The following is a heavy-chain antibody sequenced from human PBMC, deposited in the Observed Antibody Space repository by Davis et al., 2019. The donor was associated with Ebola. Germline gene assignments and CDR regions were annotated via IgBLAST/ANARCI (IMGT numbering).Heavy chain of an antibody. D-gene: IGHD3-3*01. CDR3: ASEGGVVITHNWFDP. CDR2: INAGNGDT. Sequence: AASVKVSCKASGYIFTSYAIHWVRQAPGQRLEWMGWINAGNGDTKYSQKFRGRVTITRDTSASTAYMELSSLRSEDTAVYYCASEGGVVITHNWFDPWGQGTLVTVSS. V-gene: IGHV1-3*01. CDR1: GYIFTSYA. J-gene: IGHJ5*02.